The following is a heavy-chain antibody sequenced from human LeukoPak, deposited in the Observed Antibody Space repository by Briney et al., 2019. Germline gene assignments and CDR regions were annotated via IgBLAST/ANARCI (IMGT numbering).Heavy chain of an antibody. Sequence: PGRSLRLSCAASGLTFDDYAMHWVRQAPGKGLEWVSGISWNSGSIVYADSVKGRFTISRDNAKNSLYLQMNSLRAEDTALYYCAKDGDGYNPPYFDYWGQGTLVTVSS. CDR1: GLTFDDYA. J-gene: IGHJ4*02. CDR2: ISWNSGSI. V-gene: IGHV3-9*01. D-gene: IGHD5-24*01. CDR3: AKDGDGYNPPYFDY.